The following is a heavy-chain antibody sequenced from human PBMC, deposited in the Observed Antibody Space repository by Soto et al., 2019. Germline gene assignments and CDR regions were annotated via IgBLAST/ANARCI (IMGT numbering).Heavy chain of an antibody. CDR3: TRDRSGTMLF. CDR1: GFTFSNYW. CDR2: MNQDGSER. Sequence: EVQLVESGGGLVQPGGSLRLSCAASGFTFSNYWMSWVRQAPGEGLEWVANMNQDGSERYYVDSVKGRFTISRDNAKTALFLQMDSLRAEDTAIYYCTRDRSGTMLFWGQGTLVTVSS. V-gene: IGHV3-7*01. D-gene: IGHD1-7*01. J-gene: IGHJ4*02.